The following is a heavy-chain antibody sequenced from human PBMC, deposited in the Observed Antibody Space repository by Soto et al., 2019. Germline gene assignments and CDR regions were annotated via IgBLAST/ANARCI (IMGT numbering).Heavy chain of an antibody. CDR2: IYWDDHE. CDR3: ARSVEALPVRGALDF. V-gene: IGHV2-5*02. CDR1: GFSLTTSGVG. Sequence: QITLKESGPTLVKPTQTLTLTCTFSGFSLTTSGVGVGWIRQPPGKAPECLALIYWDDHERYSPSLQSRLTIPKDPSINRVVLIMTNMGPVDTATYYCARSVEALPVRGALDFWGQGTLVTVSS. J-gene: IGHJ4*02. D-gene: IGHD6-6*01.